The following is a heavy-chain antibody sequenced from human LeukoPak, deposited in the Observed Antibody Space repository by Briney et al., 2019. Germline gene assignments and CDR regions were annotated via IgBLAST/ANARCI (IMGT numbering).Heavy chain of an antibody. D-gene: IGHD6-19*01. V-gene: IGHV3-43D*03. J-gene: IGHJ4*02. CDR1: GFTFDDYA. CDR3: AKDYGYSNDWYLIDY. Sequence: GGSLRLSCEASGFTFDDYAMHWVRQTPEKGLEWLGLITWNDFSTYYADSVRGRFTISRDNSKNSLYLQMNSLSTDDTALYYCAKDYGYSNDWYLIDYWGQGTLVTVSS. CDR2: ITWNDFST.